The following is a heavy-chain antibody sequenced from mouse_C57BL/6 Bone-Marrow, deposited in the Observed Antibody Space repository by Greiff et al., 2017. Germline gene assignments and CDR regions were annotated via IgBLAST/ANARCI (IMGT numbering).Heavy chain of an antibody. CDR1: GYAFSSYW. CDR2: IYPGDGDT. D-gene: IGHD2-1*01. J-gene: IGHJ4*01. Sequence: VQLQQSGAELVKPGASVKISCKASGYAFSSYWMNWVKQRPGKGLEWIGQIYPGDGDTNYNGKLKGKATLTADKSSSTAYMQLSSLTSEDSAVYFCARWGAGNPYAMDYWGQGTSVTVSS. V-gene: IGHV1-80*01. CDR3: ARWGAGNPYAMDY.